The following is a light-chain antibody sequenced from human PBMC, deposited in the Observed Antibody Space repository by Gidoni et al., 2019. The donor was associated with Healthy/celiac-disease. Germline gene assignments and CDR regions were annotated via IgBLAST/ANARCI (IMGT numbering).Light chain of an antibody. J-gene: IGKJ4*01. CDR1: QSVSSSY. Sequence: EIVLKQSPGTLSLSPGERATLSCRASQSVSSSYLAWYQQKPGQAPRHLIYGASSRATGIPDRFSGSGSGTDFTLTISRLEPEDFAVYYCQQYGSSPSFGGGTKVEIK. CDR2: GAS. V-gene: IGKV3-20*01. CDR3: QQYGSSPS.